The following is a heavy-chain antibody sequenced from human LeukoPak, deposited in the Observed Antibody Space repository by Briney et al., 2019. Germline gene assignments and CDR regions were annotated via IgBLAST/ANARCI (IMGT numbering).Heavy chain of an antibody. J-gene: IGHJ5*02. CDR1: GFTFSSYG. D-gene: IGHD5/OR15-5a*01. CDR2: IWYDGSNK. CDR3: LVWKHVFDR. Sequence: SGGSLRLSCAASGFTFSSYGMHWVRQAPGKGLEWVAVIWYDGSNKYYADSVKGRFTISRDNSKNTLYLQMNSLRAEDTAVYYCLVWKHVFDRWGQGTLVTVSS. V-gene: IGHV3-33*01.